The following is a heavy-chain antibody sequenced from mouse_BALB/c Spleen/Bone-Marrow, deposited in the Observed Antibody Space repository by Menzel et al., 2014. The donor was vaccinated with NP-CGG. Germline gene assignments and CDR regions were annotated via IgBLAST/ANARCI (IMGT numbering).Heavy chain of an antibody. Sequence: VQLKQSGAELVKPGASVKLTCTGSGFNIKDTYMHWVKQRPEQGLEWIGRIDAANGNSKYDPKFQGKATITADTSSNTGYLQLSILTSEDTAVYYCARYGYWGQGTSVTVSS. CDR3: ARYGY. J-gene: IGHJ4*01. CDR1: GFNIKDTY. D-gene: IGHD1-1*02. CDR2: IDAANGNS. V-gene: IGHV14-3*02.